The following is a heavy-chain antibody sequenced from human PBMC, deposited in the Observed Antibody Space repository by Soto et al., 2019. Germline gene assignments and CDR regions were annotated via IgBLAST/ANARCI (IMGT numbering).Heavy chain of an antibody. J-gene: IGHJ4*02. V-gene: IGHV4-30-2*01. CDR2: IFPSGTT. CDR3: ARSREFDY. Sequence: LSLTCGVSGGSLSGATYSWNWIRQPPGKGLEWIGYIFPSGTTYYNPSLKSRVTISIDVSKNQFSLSLRSLTAADTAVYYCARSREFDYWSQGTLVTVSS. CDR1: GGSLSGATYS.